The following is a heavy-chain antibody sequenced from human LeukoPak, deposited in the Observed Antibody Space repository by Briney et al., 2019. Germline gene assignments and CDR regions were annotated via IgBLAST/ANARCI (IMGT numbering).Heavy chain of an antibody. Sequence: SETLSLTCAVYGGSFSGYCWSWIRQPPGKGLEWIGEINHSGSTNYNPSLKSRVTISVDTSKNQFSLKLSSVTAADTAVYYCARLAPYFDYWGQGTLVTVSS. CDR2: INHSGST. CDR1: GGSFSGYC. J-gene: IGHJ4*02. V-gene: IGHV4-34*01. CDR3: ARLAPYFDY.